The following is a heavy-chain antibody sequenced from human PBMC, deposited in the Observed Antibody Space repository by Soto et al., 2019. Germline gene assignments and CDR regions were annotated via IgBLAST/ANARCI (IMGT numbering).Heavy chain of an antibody. CDR1: GFTFSSYA. CDR3: ARDMSNYADSPMSRRMDV. J-gene: IGHJ6*02. Sequence: QVQLVESGGGVVQPGRSLRLSCAASGFTFSSYAMHWVRQAPGKGLEWVAVISYDGSNKYYADSVKGRFTISRDNSKNTLYLQMNSLRAEDTAVYYCARDMSNYADSPMSRRMDVWGQGTTVTVSS. D-gene: IGHD4-17*01. V-gene: IGHV3-30-3*01. CDR2: ISYDGSNK.